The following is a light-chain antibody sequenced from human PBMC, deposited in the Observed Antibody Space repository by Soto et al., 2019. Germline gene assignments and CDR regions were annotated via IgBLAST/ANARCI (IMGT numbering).Light chain of an antibody. CDR3: SSYAGSSNV. J-gene: IGLJ1*01. Sequence: QSVLTQPPSASGSPVQSVAISCTGTSSDVGGYNYVPWYQQHPGKAPKLMIYEVNKRPSGVPDRFSGSKSGNTASLTVSGLQAEDEADYYCSSYAGSSNVFGTGTKVTVL. CDR1: SSDVGGYNY. CDR2: EVN. V-gene: IGLV2-8*01.